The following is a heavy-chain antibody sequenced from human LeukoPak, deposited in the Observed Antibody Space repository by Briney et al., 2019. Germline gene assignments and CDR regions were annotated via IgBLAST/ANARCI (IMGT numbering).Heavy chain of an antibody. CDR3: ARDWGAMNNCFDP. Sequence: ASGKVACKASGYTFTNYGISWVRQAPGQVLEWMGWISTNSDTRTYAQTLQGRVTITTDTATTTAYMELNNLTFDYTAVYYCARDWGAMNNCFDPWGQGIPVTVST. J-gene: IGHJ5*02. CDR1: GYTFTNYG. V-gene: IGHV1-18*01. D-gene: IGHD3-16*01. CDR2: ISTNSDTR.